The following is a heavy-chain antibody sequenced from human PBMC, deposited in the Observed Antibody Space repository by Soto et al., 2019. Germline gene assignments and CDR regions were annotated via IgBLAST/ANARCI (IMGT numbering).Heavy chain of an antibody. J-gene: IGHJ4*02. CDR2: ISGCGDST. CDR3: AKERSSGWSLDY. V-gene: IGHV3-23*01. CDR1: GFTFSTYA. Sequence: GGSLRLSCAASGFTFSTYAMNWVRQAPGKGLEWVSGISGCGDSTYYADSVKGRFTVSRYNSKNTLYLQMNSLRAEDTAVFYCAKERSSGWSLDYWGQGTLVTVSS. D-gene: IGHD6-19*01.